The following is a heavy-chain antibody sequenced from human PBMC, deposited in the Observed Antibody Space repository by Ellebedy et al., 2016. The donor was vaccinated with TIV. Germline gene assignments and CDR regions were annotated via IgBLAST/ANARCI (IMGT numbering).Heavy chain of an antibody. D-gene: IGHD2-8*01. CDR3: TTLCMWNY. CDR1: RFTFSNAW. Sequence: PGGSLRLSCAASRFTFSNAWMNWVRQAPGKWLEWVGRIKSKTDGGTTYYAAPVKGMFTISRDDAKKTLYLQMNMLKTEDAAVYYCTTLCMWNYWGQGTLVTVSS. V-gene: IGHV3-15*07. J-gene: IGHJ4*02. CDR2: IKSKTDGGTT.